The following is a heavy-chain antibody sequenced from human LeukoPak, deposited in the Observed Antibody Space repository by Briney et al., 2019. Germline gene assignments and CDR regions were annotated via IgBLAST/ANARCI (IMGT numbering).Heavy chain of an antibody. V-gene: IGHV4-59*08. CDR1: GGSISSYY. Sequence: PSETLSLTCTVSGGSISSYYWSWIRQPPGKGQEWIGYIYYSGSTNYNPSLKSRVTISVDTSKNQFSLKLSSVTAADTAVYYCARGYYDFSKHWFDPWGQGTLVTVSS. D-gene: IGHD3-3*01. J-gene: IGHJ5*02. CDR3: ARGYYDFSKHWFDP. CDR2: IYYSGST.